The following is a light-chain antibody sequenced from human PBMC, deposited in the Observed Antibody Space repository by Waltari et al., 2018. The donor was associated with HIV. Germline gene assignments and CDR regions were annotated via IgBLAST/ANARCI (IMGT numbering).Light chain of an antibody. V-gene: IGLV3-1*01. CDR3: QAWDSNTGV. CDR2: VDT. Sequence: SYELTQPPSVSVSPGQTASITCSGDKLGDKHAYWYQQKPGQSPVLVIYVDTKRPSGIPERFSGSNSGNTATLTISGTQAMDEADYYCQAWDSNTGVFGGGTKLTVL. J-gene: IGLJ2*01. CDR1: KLGDKH.